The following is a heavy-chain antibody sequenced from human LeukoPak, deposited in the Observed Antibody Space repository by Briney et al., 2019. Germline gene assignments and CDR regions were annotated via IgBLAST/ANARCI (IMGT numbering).Heavy chain of an antibody. CDR2: ISWNSGSI. V-gene: IGHV3-9*01. J-gene: IGHJ2*01. D-gene: IGHD4-17*01. CDR1: GFTFDDYA. CDR3: AKDHYGDYAWYFDL. Sequence: GGSLRLSCAASGFTFDDYAMHWVRQAPGKGLEWVSGISWNSGSIGYADSVKGRFTISRDNSKNTLYLQMNSLRAEDTAVYYCAKDHYGDYAWYFDLWGRGTLVTVSS.